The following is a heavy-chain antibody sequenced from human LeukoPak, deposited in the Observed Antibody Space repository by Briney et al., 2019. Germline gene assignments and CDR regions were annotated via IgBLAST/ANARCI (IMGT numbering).Heavy chain of an antibody. V-gene: IGHV1-2*02. CDR2: INPNSGGT. Sequence: ASVKVSCKASGYTFTGYYMHWVRQAPGQGLEWMGWINPNSGGTNYAQKFQGRVTMTRDTSISTAYMELSRLRSDDTAVYYCARESATMKAVDYWGQGTLVTVSS. CDR3: ARESATMKAVDY. CDR1: GYTFTGYY. D-gene: IGHD5-12*01. J-gene: IGHJ4*02.